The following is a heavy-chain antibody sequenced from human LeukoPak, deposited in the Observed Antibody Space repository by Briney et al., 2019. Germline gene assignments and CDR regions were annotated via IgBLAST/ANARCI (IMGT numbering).Heavy chain of an antibody. CDR2: INHSGST. J-gene: IGHJ3*02. CDR1: GGSFSGYY. D-gene: IGHD3-3*01. V-gene: IGHV4-34*01. Sequence: PSETLSLTCAVYGGSFSGYYWSWIRQPPGKGLEWIGEINHSGSTNYNPSLKSRVTISVDTSKNQFSLKLSSVTAADTAVYYCARGGFGVVKVPDDAFDIWGQGTMVTVSS. CDR3: ARGGFGVVKVPDDAFDI.